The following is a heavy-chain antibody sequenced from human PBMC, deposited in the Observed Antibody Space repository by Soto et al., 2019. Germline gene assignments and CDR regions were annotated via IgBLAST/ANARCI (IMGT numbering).Heavy chain of an antibody. CDR1: GFTFRSYA. Sequence: PGGSLRLSCAASGFTFRSYAMNWVRQAPGKGLEWVAVISYDGSNKYYADSVKGRFTISRDNSKNTLYLQMNSLRAEDTAVYYCAKDLRDSGSYSYYYYYGMDVWGQGTTVTVSS. J-gene: IGHJ6*02. CDR3: AKDLRDSGSYSYYYYYGMDV. D-gene: IGHD1-26*01. CDR2: ISYDGSNK. V-gene: IGHV3-30*18.